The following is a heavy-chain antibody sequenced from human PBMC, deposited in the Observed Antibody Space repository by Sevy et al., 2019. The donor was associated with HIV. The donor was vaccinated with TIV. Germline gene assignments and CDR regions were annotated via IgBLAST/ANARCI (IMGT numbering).Heavy chain of an antibody. CDR2: ISDTGTST. J-gene: IGHJ4*02. V-gene: IGHV3-23*01. D-gene: IGHD7-27*01. CDR3: AKFAGDFPHFDF. CDR1: GFTFSTYS. Sequence: GGSLRLSCAASGFTFSTYSMTLVRQAPRKGLEWVSAISDTGTSTYYTDSVEGRFTISRDNSKSTLFLHMNSLRAEDTALYYCAKFAGDFPHFDFWGLGTLVTVSS.